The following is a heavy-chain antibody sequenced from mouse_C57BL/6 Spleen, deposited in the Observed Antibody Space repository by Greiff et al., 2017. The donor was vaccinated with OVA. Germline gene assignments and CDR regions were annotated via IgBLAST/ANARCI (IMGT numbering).Heavy chain of an antibody. J-gene: IGHJ3*01. CDR3: ARSGSDYGFFAY. D-gene: IGHD2-4*01. Sequence: EVQLLQSGAGLVKPGASVKLSCTASGFNFKDYYMHWVRQSTEQGLEWIGRIDTEDGETYYAPKLQGKSTISADTTSNTAYLQLSSLTSEDTAVYYWARSGSDYGFFAYWGQGTPVTVSA. CDR2: IDTEDGET. CDR1: GFNFKDYY. V-gene: IGHV14-2*01.